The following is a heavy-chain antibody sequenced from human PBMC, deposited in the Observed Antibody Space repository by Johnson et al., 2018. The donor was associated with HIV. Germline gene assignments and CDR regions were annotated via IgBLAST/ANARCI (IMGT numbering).Heavy chain of an antibody. CDR2: ISYDGSNK. D-gene: IGHD1-7*01. CDR1: GFTFSSYA. J-gene: IGHJ3*02. CDR3: ARGRRPWQLHGFNAFDT. V-gene: IGHV3-30-3*01. Sequence: QMLLVESGGGVVQPGRSLRLSCAASGFTFSSYAMHWVRQTPGKGLVWVAVISYDGSNKYYADSVKGRFTISRDNSKNTLYLQMNSLRAEDTAVYHCARGRRPWQLHGFNAFDTWGQGTMVIVSS.